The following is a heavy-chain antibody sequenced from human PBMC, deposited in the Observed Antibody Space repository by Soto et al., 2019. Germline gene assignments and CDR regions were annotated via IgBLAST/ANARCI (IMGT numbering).Heavy chain of an antibody. D-gene: IGHD4-17*01. Sequence: PSEALSLTCSVSGASISSYYLSWFRQAPGKGLEYIGYIHNGERTNYNPSLESRVTISADTSKNQFSLRLSSVTAADTAMYYCSYGDSSGPIDHWGQGTLVTVSS. J-gene: IGHJ4*02. CDR3: SYGDSSGPIDH. V-gene: IGHV4-59*01. CDR2: IHNGERT. CDR1: GASISSYY.